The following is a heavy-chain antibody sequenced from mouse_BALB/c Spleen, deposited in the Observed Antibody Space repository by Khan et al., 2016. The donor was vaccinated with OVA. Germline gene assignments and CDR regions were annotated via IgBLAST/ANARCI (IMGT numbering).Heavy chain of an antibody. Sequence: EVELVESGPELEKPGASVKISCKASGYSFTGYNMNWVKQSNGKSLEWIGNIDPYYGGISSNQKFTGKATLTVDKSSSTAYMQLKSLTSEDSAVYYCARSTWYFDVWGAGTTVTVSS. J-gene: IGHJ1*01. CDR2: IDPYYGGI. CDR3: ARSTWYFDV. CDR1: GYSFTGYN. V-gene: IGHV1-39*01.